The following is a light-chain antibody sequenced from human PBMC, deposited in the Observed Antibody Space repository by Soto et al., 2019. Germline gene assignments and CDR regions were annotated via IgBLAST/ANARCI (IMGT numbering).Light chain of an antibody. Sequence: QSALTQPASVSGSPGQSITISCTGTSSVVGGYNYVSWYQQHPGKAPKLMIYEVSNRPSGVSNRFSGSKSGNTASLTISGLQAEDEADYYCSSYTSSSVYVFGTGTKLTVL. CDR1: SSVVGGYNY. CDR3: SSYTSSSVYV. CDR2: EVS. V-gene: IGLV2-14*01. J-gene: IGLJ1*01.